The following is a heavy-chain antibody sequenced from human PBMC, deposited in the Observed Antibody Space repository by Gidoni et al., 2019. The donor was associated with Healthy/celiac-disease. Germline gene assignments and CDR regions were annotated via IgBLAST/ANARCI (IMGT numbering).Heavy chain of an antibody. J-gene: IGHJ3*01. D-gene: IGHD3-22*01. Sequence: QITLKQSGTTLVKLTQPITLNGTFSGFSLSTSGVGVGWILQPPGKALEWLALIYWDDDTRYSPSLRSRLTITKDTSKNQVVLTMTNMDPVDTATYYCAHRIAPYDSSGYYSGWGQGTMVTVSS. V-gene: IGHV2-5*02. CDR1: GFSLSTSGVG. CDR2: IYWDDDT. CDR3: AHRIAPYDSSGYYSG.